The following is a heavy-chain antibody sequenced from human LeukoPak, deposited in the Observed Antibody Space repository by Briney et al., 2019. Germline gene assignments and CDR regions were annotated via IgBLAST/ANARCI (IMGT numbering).Heavy chain of an antibody. J-gene: IGHJ3*02. Sequence: ASVKVSCKASGYTFTCYYMHWVRQAPGQGLEWMGRIDPNSGGTNYAQKFQGRVTMTRDKSISTAYMELSRLRSDDTAVYYCARLNIAAAGRDAFDIWGQGTMVTVSS. CDR2: IDPNSGGT. CDR3: ARLNIAAAGRDAFDI. V-gene: IGHV1-2*06. CDR1: GYTFTCYY. D-gene: IGHD6-13*01.